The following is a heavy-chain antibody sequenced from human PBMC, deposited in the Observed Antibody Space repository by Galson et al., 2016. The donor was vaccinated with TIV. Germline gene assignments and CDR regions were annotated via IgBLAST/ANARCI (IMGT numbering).Heavy chain of an antibody. V-gene: IGHV3-23*01. CDR2: ISSSGGHT. D-gene: IGHD2-2*01. J-gene: IGHJ4*02. CDR1: GFTFANYA. Sequence: SLRLSCAAAGFTFANYAMSWVRQAPGKGLEWVSTISSSGGHTYYADSVKGRFTISRDNSKNALYVQINNLRAEDTAVYYCASRDIAVIPAAIVLDYWGQGTLVTVSS. CDR3: ASRDIAVIPAAIVLDY.